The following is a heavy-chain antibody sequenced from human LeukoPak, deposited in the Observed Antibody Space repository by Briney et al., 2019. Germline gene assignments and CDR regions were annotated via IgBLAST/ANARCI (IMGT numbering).Heavy chain of an antibody. D-gene: IGHD5-18*01. CDR2: ISYDGSNK. CDR3: AREGTWIQLSIDY. CDR1: GFTFSSYA. Sequence: GGSLRLSCAASGFTFSSYAMHWVRQAPGKGLEWVAVISYDGSNKYYADSVKGRFTISRDNAKNSLYLQMNSLRAEDTAVYYCAREGTWIQLSIDYWGQGTLVTVSS. V-gene: IGHV3-30-3*01. J-gene: IGHJ4*02.